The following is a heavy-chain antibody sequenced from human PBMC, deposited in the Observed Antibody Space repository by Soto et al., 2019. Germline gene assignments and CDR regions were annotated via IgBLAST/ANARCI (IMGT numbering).Heavy chain of an antibody. Sequence: QVQLVQSGAELREPGASVKVSCKTSGETFNMFNIHWVRQAPGQGPEWMGTIAPITGTTQYAEKFEGRVTMTGDASKKTVYMELSRLKFEDPAMFYCARAPPRGWFDTWGQGTLVTVSS. CDR2: IAPITGTT. CDR1: GETFNMFN. J-gene: IGHJ5*02. D-gene: IGHD3-10*01. V-gene: IGHV1-46*02. CDR3: ARAPPRGWFDT.